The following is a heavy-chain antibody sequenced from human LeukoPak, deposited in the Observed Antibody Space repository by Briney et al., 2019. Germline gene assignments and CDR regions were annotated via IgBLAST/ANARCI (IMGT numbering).Heavy chain of an antibody. CDR3: ARHDSYIPY. CDR2: ISDVEKIP. D-gene: IGHD3-10*01. Sequence: GSLRLSCAASGFTLTNYAMSWVRQAPGKGLEWVSGISDVEKIPYYSDSVKGRFTISRDNSKKTVYLQMNNLRAEDTAVYFCARHDSYIPYWGQGIPVTVSS. V-gene: IGHV3-23*01. J-gene: IGHJ4*02. CDR1: GFTLTNYA.